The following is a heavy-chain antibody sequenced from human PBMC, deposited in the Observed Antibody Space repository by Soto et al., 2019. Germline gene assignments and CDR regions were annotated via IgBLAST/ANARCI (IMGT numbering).Heavy chain of an antibody. V-gene: IGHV4-59*08. Sequence: PSETLSVTCTVSDGTISSYYWSWIRQPPGKGLEWIGYIYYSGSTNYNPSLKSRVTISVDTSKNQFSLKLSSVTAADTAVYYCARHLSESGFDLNYWSQGTLVTVSS. J-gene: IGHJ4*02. CDR1: DGTISSYY. CDR2: IYYSGST. D-gene: IGHD5-12*01. CDR3: ARHLSESGFDLNY.